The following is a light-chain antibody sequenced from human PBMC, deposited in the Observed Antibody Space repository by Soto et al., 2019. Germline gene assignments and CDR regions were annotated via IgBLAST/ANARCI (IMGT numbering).Light chain of an antibody. J-gene: IGKJ1*01. CDR2: GTS. CDR3: QQYDSSPRT. Sequence: EIALTQSPGTLSLSPGDRATLSCIASQSVSNREIAWYQQIPGKAPRLLIFGTSNMATGIPDRLSGSGSGTDFTLTISRLEPEDFAVYYCQQYDSSPRTFGQGTKVDIK. CDR1: QSVSNRE. V-gene: IGKV3-20*01.